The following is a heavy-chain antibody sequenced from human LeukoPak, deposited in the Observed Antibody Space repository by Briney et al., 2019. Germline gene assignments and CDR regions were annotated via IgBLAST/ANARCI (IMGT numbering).Heavy chain of an antibody. CDR3: GGLGPQEGGATQTYYPDH. D-gene: IGHD1-26*01. CDR2: IYYSGST. V-gene: IGHV4-39*07. J-gene: IGHJ4*02. Sequence: PSETLSLTCSVSGGSISSSTYYWGWIRQPPGKGLEWIGSIYYSGSTYYNPSLKSRVTMSVDTSKNQFSLKLSSVTAADTAVYYWGGLGPQEGGATQTYYPDHRGQGTLVTVPS. CDR1: GGSISSSTYY.